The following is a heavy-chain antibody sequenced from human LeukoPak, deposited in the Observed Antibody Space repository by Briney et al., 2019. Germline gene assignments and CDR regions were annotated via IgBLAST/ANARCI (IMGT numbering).Heavy chain of an antibody. CDR1: GFTFGDYA. J-gene: IGHJ4*02. CDR3: ATYRQVLLPFES. CDR2: IFPSGGEI. V-gene: IGHV3-23*01. Sequence: GGSLRLSCTASGFTFGDYAMSWVRQAPGKGLEWVSSIFPSGGEIHYADSVRGRFTISRDNSKSTLSLQMNSLRAEDTAIYYCATYRQVLLPFESWGQGTLVTVSS. D-gene: IGHD2-8*02.